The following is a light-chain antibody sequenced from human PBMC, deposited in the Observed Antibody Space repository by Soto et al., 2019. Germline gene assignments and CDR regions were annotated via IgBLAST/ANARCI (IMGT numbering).Light chain of an antibody. Sequence: DIVMTQSPDSLAVSLGERATINCKSSQSVLYSSNNKNYLAWYQQKPGQPPKLLIYWASTRESGVPDRFSGSWSGTDFTLTISSLQAEDVAVYDCQQYDSTPYTFGQGTKLEIK. CDR1: QSVLYSSNNKNY. CDR3: QQYDSTPYT. CDR2: WAS. J-gene: IGKJ2*01. V-gene: IGKV4-1*01.